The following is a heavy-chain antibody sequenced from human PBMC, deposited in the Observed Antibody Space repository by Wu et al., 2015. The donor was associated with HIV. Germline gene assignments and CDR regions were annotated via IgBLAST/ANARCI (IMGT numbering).Heavy chain of an antibody. CDR1: GGTFSCYA. Sequence: QVQLVQSGAEVKKPGSSVKVSCKASGGTFSCYAISWVRQAPGQGLEWMGGIIPIFGTANYAQKFQGRVTITADESTSTAYMELSSLRSEDTAVYYCARLGGSAPPNIAVAGTETDDYWGQGTLVTVSS. J-gene: IGHJ4*02. CDR2: IIPIFGTA. V-gene: IGHV1-69*12. CDR3: ARLGGSAPPNIAVAGTETDDY. D-gene: IGHD6-19*01.